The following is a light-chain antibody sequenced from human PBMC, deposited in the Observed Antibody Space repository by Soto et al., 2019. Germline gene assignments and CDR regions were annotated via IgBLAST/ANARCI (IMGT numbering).Light chain of an antibody. J-gene: IGKJ2*02. CDR2: AAS. CDR1: QDISSF. CDR3: QQFKTYPRT. Sequence: DIQLTQSPSFLSASVRDRVTITCRASQDISSFLAWYQQKEGKAPKLLIFAASTLQSGVPSRFRGSGSGTEFTLTITSLQPEDFATYYCQQFKTYPRTFGQGTKLEIK. V-gene: IGKV1-9*01.